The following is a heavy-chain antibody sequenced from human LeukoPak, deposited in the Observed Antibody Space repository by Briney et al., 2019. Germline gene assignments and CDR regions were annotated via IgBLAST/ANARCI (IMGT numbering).Heavy chain of an antibody. D-gene: IGHD3-10*01. Sequence: SETLSLTCTVSGASISSGNYYWSWIRQPPGKGLEWIGYIYDSGSTYYSPSLKSRVTISIDTSKNQFSLRLNSVTAADTAVYYCARDLGMWFGELPHFDYWGQGSLVTVSS. V-gene: IGHV4-30-4*08. CDR1: GASISSGNYY. J-gene: IGHJ4*02. CDR2: IYDSGST. CDR3: ARDLGMWFGELPHFDY.